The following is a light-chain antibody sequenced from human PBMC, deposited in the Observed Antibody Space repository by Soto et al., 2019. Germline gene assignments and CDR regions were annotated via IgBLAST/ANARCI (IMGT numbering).Light chain of an antibody. J-gene: IGLJ1*01. Sequence: QSVLTQPASVSGSPGQSITISCTGTSSDVGSYNYVSWYQQHPGKAPKLIIYEVSDRPSGISSRFSGSKSGNTASLTISGLQTDDEADYYCSSYTSSSTLFGTGTKVTVL. V-gene: IGLV2-14*01. CDR1: SSDVGSYNY. CDR3: SSYTSSSTL. CDR2: EVS.